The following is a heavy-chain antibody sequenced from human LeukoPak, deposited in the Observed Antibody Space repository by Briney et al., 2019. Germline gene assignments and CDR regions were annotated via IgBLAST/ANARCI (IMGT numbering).Heavy chain of an antibody. CDR2: ISWDGGST. CDR1: GFTFDDYG. V-gene: IGHV3-43D*04. CDR3: AAKPYSSSSGGSDDAFDI. Sequence: GGSLRLSCAASGFTFDDYGMHWVRQAPGKGLEWVSLISWDGGSTYYADSVKGRFTISGDNSKNSLYLQMNSLRAEDTALYYCAAKPYSSSSGGSDDAFDIWGQGTMVTVSS. J-gene: IGHJ3*02. D-gene: IGHD6-13*01.